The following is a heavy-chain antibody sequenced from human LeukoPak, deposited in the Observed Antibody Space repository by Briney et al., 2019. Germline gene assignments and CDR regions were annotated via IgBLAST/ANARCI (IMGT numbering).Heavy chain of an antibody. J-gene: IGHJ6*03. CDR3: ARTYYDILTGYYNYYYYYMDV. CDR1: VDSISSYY. CDR2: IYYWGST. V-gene: IGHV4-59*01. Sequence: PSETLSLTCSVSVDSISSYYGSWIRQPPGKGLEGLGYIYYWGSTNYNPSLKSRVTISVDTSKNQSSLKLSSVTAADTAVYYCARTYYDILTGYYNYYYYYMDVWGKGTTVTVSS. D-gene: IGHD3-9*01.